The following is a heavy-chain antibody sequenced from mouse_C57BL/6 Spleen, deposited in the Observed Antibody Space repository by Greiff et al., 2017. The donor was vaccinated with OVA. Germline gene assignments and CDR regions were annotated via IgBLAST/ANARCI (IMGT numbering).Heavy chain of an antibody. CDR2: IYIGNGYT. V-gene: IGHV1-58*01. CDR1: GYTFTSYG. Sequence: EVKVVESGAELVRPGSSVKMSCKTSGYTFTSYGINWVKQRPGQGLEWIGYIYIGNGYTEYNEKFKGKATLTSDTSSSTAYMQLSSLTSEDSAIYFCARITTVVEGYYFDYWGQGTTLTVSS. D-gene: IGHD1-1*01. J-gene: IGHJ2*01. CDR3: ARITTVVEGYYFDY.